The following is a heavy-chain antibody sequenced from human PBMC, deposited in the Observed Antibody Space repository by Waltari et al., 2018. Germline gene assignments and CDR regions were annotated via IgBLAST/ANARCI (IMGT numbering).Heavy chain of an antibody. CDR2: IYSGGSST. CDR3: AKSGWDIVVVVAATGYMDV. V-gene: IGHV3-23*03. Sequence: EVQLLESGGGLVQPGGSLRLSCAASGFTFSSYAMSWVRPAPGKGLEWVSVIYSGGSSTYYADSVKGRFTISRDNSKNTLYLQMNSLRAEDTAVYYCAKSGWDIVVVVAATGYMDVWGKGTTVTVSS. J-gene: IGHJ6*03. CDR1: GFTFSSYA. D-gene: IGHD2-15*01.